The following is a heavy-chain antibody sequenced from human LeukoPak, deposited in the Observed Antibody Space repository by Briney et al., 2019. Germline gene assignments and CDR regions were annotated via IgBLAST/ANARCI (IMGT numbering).Heavy chain of an antibody. J-gene: IGHJ6*03. D-gene: IGHD3-3*01. CDR1: GFTFSSYA. CDR3: AKIPANYDFWSGYYYYMDV. V-gene: IGHV3-23*01. CDR2: ISGSGGST. Sequence: GGSLRLSCAASGFTFSSYAVSWVRQAPGKGLEWVSAISGSGGSTYYADSVKGRFTISRDNSKNTLYLQMNSLRAEDTAVYYCAKIPANYDFWSGYYYYMDVWGKGTTVTVSS.